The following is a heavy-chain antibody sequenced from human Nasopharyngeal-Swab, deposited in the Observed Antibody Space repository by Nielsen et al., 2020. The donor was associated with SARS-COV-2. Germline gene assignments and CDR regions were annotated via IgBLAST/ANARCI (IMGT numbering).Heavy chain of an antibody. V-gene: IGHV3-30*18. Sequence: GGSLRLSCAASGFTFSSYGMHWVRQAPGKGLEWVAVISYDGSNKYYADSVKGRFTISRDNSKNTLYLQMNSLRAEDTAVYYCAKDYFSSVIVVVIDAFDIWGQGTMVTVSS. J-gene: IGHJ3*02. CDR2: ISYDGSNK. D-gene: IGHD3-22*01. CDR1: GFTFSSYG. CDR3: AKDYFSSVIVVVIDAFDI.